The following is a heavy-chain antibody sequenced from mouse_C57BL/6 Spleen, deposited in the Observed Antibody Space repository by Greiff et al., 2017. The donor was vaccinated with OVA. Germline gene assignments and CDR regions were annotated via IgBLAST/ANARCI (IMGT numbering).Heavy chain of an antibody. CDR2: ISYDGSN. CDR3: ARGEGYGNYLVWFAY. V-gene: IGHV3-6*01. D-gene: IGHD2-1*01. CDR1: GYSITSGYY. Sequence: EVKLMESGPGLVKPSQSLSLTCSVTGYSITSGYYWNWIRQFPGNKLEWMGYISYDGSNNYNPSLKNRISITRDTSKNQFFLKLNSVTTEDTATYYCARGEGYGNYLVWFAYWGQGTLVTVSA. J-gene: IGHJ3*01.